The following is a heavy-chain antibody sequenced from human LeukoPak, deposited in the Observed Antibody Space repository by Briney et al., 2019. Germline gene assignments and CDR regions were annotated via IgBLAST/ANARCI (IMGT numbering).Heavy chain of an antibody. CDR2: IDPDSGGT. Sequence: VASVKVSCKTSGYTFTGYYLHWVRQAPGQRPEWMGRIDPDSGGTHYGQKFQGRVTVTRDTSITTVYMELSGLTSDDTAVYYCARVPGPYTTSRFDFWGQGTPVTVSS. CDR3: ARVPGPYTTSRFDF. CDR1: GYTFTGYY. J-gene: IGHJ4*02. D-gene: IGHD2-2*02. V-gene: IGHV1-2*02.